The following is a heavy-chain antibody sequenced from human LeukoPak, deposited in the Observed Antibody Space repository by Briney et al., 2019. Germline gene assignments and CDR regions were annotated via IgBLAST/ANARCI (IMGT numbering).Heavy chain of an antibody. V-gene: IGHV1-2*02. CDR2: IHPSSGAT. CDR1: EYTFTDFY. J-gene: IGHJ4*02. Sequence: GASVKVSFKSSEYTFTDFYIFWVRQAPGQGLEWMGWIHPSSGATTYAQRFQGRVTLTRDTSINTAYMELSGLTSDDTAVYYCTREDYWGQGTLVTVSS. CDR3: TREDY.